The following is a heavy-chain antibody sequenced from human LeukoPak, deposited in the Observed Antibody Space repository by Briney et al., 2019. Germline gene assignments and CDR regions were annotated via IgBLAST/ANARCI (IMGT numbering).Heavy chain of an antibody. J-gene: IGHJ4*02. CDR1: GFTFSSYA. D-gene: IGHD3-9*01. V-gene: IGHV3-23*01. CDR3: AKAYYDILTGYNDY. Sequence: GGSLRLSCAASGFTFSSYAMSWVRQAPGKGLEWVSAISGSGGSTYYADSVKGRFTISRDNSKNTLYLQMNSLRAEDTAVYYCAKAYYDILTGYNDYWGQGTMVTVSS. CDR2: ISGSGGST.